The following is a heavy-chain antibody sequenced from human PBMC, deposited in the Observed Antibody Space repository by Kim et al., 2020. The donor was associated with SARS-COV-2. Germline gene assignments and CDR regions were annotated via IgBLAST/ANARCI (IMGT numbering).Heavy chain of an antibody. D-gene: IGHD1-1*01. CDR3: AREGYRESYGMDV. J-gene: IGHJ6*02. Sequence: YADSVKGRFTISRDNAKNTLYFQMSSLRAEDTAVYYCAREGYRESYGMDVWGQGTTVTVSS. V-gene: IGHV3-53*01.